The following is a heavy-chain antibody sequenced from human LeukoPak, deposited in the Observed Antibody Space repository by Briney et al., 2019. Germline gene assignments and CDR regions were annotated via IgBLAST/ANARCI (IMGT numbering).Heavy chain of an antibody. CDR1: GGSIRSSYYY. J-gene: IGHJ4*02. V-gene: IGHV4-39*01. CDR2: IYDSGST. Sequence: SETLSLTCTVSGGSIRSSYYYWGWIRQPPGKGLEWIGSIYDSGSTYYNPSLKSRVTISVDTSKNQFSLKLSSVTAADTAVYYCARGHEVYYGSGSYAGYWGQGTLVTVSS. CDR3: ARGHEVYYGSGSYAGY. D-gene: IGHD3-10*01.